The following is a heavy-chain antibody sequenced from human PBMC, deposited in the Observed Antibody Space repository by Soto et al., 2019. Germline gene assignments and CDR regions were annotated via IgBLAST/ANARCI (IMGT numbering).Heavy chain of an antibody. Sequence: EVQLVESGGGLVKPGGSLRLSCAASGFTFSSYGMNWVRQAPGKGLEWVSSISSSSSYIYYADSVKGRFTISRDNAKNSLYLQMNSLRAEDTAVYYCARGRGVYGMDVWGQGTTVTVSS. J-gene: IGHJ6*02. D-gene: IGHD3-10*01. CDR1: GFTFSSYG. V-gene: IGHV3-21*01. CDR3: ARGRGVYGMDV. CDR2: ISSSSSYI.